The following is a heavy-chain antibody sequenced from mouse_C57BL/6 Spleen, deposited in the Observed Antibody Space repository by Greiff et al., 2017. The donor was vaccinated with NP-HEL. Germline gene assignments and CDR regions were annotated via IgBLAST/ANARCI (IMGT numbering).Heavy chain of an antibody. J-gene: IGHJ4*01. CDR3: ARDLKYYGLYYYAMDY. V-gene: IGHV3-6*01. Sequence: EVKLVESGPGLVKPSQSLSLTCSVTGYSITSGYYWNWIRQFPGNKLEWMGYISYDGSNNYNPSLKNRISITRDTSKNQFFLKLNSVTTEDTATYYCARDLKYYGLYYYAMDYWGQGTSVTVSS. D-gene: IGHD1-1*02. CDR1: GYSITSGYY. CDR2: ISYDGSN.